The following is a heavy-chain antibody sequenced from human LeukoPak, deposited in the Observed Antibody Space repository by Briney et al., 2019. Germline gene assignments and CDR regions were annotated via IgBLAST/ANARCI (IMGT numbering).Heavy chain of an antibody. Sequence: GASVRVSFTFSASTLSKISIDWVRQAPGKGPEWMGSVGHEDGTTIHAQKFQGRFNMTVDTATDTAYMEMSSLMSEDTAIYYCATGAIVFDYWGQGTLVTVSS. J-gene: IGHJ4*02. D-gene: IGHD3-22*01. CDR3: ATGAIVFDY. V-gene: IGHV1-24*01. CDR1: ASTLSKIS. CDR2: VGHEDGTT.